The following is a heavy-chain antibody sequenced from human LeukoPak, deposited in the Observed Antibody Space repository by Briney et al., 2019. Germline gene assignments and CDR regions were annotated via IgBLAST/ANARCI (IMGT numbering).Heavy chain of an antibody. D-gene: IGHD2-2*02. CDR2: ISYSGNT. CDR3: ARERYIGDAFDI. J-gene: IGHJ3*02. CDR1: GDSISSSSYY. Sequence: PSETLSLTCSVSGDSISSSSYYWGWIRQPPRKGLEWIGSISYSGNTYYNPSLKSRVTISVDTSKNQFSLKLSSVTAADTAVYYCARERYIGDAFDIWGQGTMVAVSS. V-gene: IGHV4-39*07.